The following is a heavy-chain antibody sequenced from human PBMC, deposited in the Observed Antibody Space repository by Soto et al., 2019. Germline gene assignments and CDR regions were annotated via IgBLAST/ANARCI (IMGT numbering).Heavy chain of an antibody. J-gene: IGHJ6*02. D-gene: IGHD6-6*01. CDR1: GFTFSSYS. V-gene: IGHV3-21*01. CDR2: ISSSSSYI. Sequence: EVQLVESGGGLVKPGGSLRLSCAASGFTFSSYSMNWVRQAPGKGLEWVSSISSSSSYIYYADSVKGRFTISRDNAKNSLYLQMNSLRAEDTAVYYCARDLLPPIAARPSSRPRVWDYYYGMDVWGQGTTVTVSS. CDR3: ARDLLPPIAARPSSRPRVWDYYYGMDV.